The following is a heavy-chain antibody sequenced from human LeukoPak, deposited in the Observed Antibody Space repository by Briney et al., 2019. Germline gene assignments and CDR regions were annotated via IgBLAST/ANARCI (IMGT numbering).Heavy chain of an antibody. CDR1: GFLFSSYG. V-gene: IGHV4-34*01. Sequence: GSLRVSCAASGFLFSSYGMHWVRQPPGKGLEWIGDINQSGSTNYNPSLKSRVTISLDTSKSQVSLKLTSVTAADAAVYYCARDSYNWNVDAFDPWGQGTLVTVSS. CDR2: INQSGST. J-gene: IGHJ5*02. D-gene: IGHD1-20*01. CDR3: ARDSYNWNVDAFDP.